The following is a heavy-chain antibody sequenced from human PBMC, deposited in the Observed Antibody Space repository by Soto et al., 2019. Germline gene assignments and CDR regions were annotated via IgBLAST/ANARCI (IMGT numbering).Heavy chain of an antibody. D-gene: IGHD3-3*01. CDR3: ARFVTIFGVVIRNDAFDI. V-gene: IGHV4-39*01. J-gene: IGHJ3*02. CDR1: GGSISSSSHY. Sequence: SETLSLTCTVSGGSISSSSHYWGWIRQPPGKGLEWIGSIYYSGSTYYNPSLKSRVTISVDTSKNQFSLKLSSVTAADTAVYYCARFVTIFGVVIRNDAFDIWGQGTMVTVSS. CDR2: IYYSGST.